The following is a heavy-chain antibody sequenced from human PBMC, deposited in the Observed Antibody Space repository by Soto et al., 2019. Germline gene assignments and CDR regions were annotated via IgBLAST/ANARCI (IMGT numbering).Heavy chain of an antibody. Sequence: QVRLVQSGAEVKKPGASVKVSCKTSGYRFTRYGLHWVRQAPGQGLEWMGYINAGNGDTKYSQTFQGRVTITSDTTATTVYMDLSSLRSGETAIYYCLPQSFDYSDRSVAYWGQGTLVTVSS. CDR1: GYRFTRYG. V-gene: IGHV1-3*01. J-gene: IGHJ4*02. D-gene: IGHD4-4*01. CDR3: LPQSFDYSDRSVAY. CDR2: INAGNGDT.